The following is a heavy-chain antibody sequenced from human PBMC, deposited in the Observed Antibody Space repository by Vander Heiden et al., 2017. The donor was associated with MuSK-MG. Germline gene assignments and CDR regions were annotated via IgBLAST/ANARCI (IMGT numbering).Heavy chain of an antibody. CDR3: ARDRYEDIPGYFDL. V-gene: IGHV3-48*03. J-gene: IGHJ5*02. CDR2: INIRGDSH. Sequence: EVVLLESGGGTVQPGGSLRLSCSGSGFTFRNYEMNLVRQPPGGGLEWVAYINIRGDSHLYSDSVKGRFTLSRDNAHNSIYLHMDGLRADDSGVYFGARDRYEDIPGYFDLWGQGTLGVVSS. CDR1: GFTFRNYE. D-gene: IGHD2-15*01.